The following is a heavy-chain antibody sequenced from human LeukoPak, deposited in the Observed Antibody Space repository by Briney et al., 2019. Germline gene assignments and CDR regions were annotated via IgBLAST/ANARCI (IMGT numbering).Heavy chain of an antibody. CDR2: IYYSGST. Sequence: SETLSLTCTVSGGSISSYYWSWIRQPPGKGLEWIGYIYYSGSTNYNPSLKSRVTISVDTSKNQFSLKLSSVTAADTAVYCCARGDYDILTGYYAAPGYYYMDVWGKGTTVTVSS. V-gene: IGHV4-59*01. CDR1: GGSISSYY. CDR3: ARGDYDILTGYYAAPGYYYMDV. D-gene: IGHD3-9*01. J-gene: IGHJ6*03.